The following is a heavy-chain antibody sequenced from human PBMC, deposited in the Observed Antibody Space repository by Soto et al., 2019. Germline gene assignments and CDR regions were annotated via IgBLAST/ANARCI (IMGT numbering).Heavy chain of an antibody. CDR3: ARDQYDFRSGSYYYAMEV. Sequence: XGILSLTFTVSGASFSSDGHYGSWIRQTPGKGLEWIGYIYYTGSTNYNPSLKGRVTMSVDTSRDQVSLRLRSVTRADTAVYYCARDQYDFRSGSYYYAMEVWGQGTKVTV. V-gene: IGHV4-61*08. J-gene: IGHJ6*02. CDR2: IYYTGST. D-gene: IGHD3-3*01. CDR1: GASFSSDGHY.